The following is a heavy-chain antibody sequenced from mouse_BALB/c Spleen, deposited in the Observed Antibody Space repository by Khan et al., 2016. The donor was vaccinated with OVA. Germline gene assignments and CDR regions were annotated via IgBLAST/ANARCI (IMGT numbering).Heavy chain of an antibody. D-gene: IGHD2-4*01. CDR3: ARRGYDYGRGALFAY. J-gene: IGHJ3*01. CDR2: IWSAGST. CDR1: GFSLTNYS. V-gene: IGHV2-2*02. Sequence: QVQLKQSGPGLVQPSQSLSITCTVSGFSLTNYSVHWVRQSPGKGLEWLGVIWSAGSTDYNAAFISRLIIRKDNSRSQVFFKMNSLQPNDTAIYYCARRGYDYGRGALFAYWGQGTLVTVSA.